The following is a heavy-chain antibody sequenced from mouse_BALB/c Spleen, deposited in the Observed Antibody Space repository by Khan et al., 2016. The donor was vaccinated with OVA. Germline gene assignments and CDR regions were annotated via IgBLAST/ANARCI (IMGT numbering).Heavy chain of an antibody. J-gene: IGHJ3*01. Sequence: VQLQQSGPELMKPGASVKISCKASGYSFTSYYIHWVMQSHGKSLEWIGYIDPFSGGTTYNQKFKGKATLTVDNSSSTAYIHLSNLTSEDSAVYYCTRHGYVAWFTYWCQGTLVTVSA. CDR2: IDPFSGGT. CDR3: TRHGYVAWFTY. CDR1: GYSFTSYY. D-gene: IGHD2-2*01. V-gene: IGHV1S135*01.